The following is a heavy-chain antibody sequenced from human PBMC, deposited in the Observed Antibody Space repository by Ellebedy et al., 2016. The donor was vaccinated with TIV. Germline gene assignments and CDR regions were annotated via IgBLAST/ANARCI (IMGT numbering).Heavy chain of an antibody. CDR2: IYNSVIT. CDR3: ARRYSGSSYHYFYY. Sequence: MPSETLSLTCTVSGGSISSNYWDWIRQPPGKGLEWIGYIYNSVITNYNPSLKSRVTMSVDTSKRQLSLKLRSVTAADTAVYYCARRYSGSSYHYFYYWGQGTLVIVSS. CDR1: GGSISSNY. D-gene: IGHD1-26*01. V-gene: IGHV4-59*08. J-gene: IGHJ4*02.